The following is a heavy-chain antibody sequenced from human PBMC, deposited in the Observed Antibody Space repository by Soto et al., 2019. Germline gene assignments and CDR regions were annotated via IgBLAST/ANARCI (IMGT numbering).Heavy chain of an antibody. CDR3: ARGGIVVVVAARDAFDI. CDR2: IYYSGST. V-gene: IGHV4-59*12. D-gene: IGHD2-15*01. J-gene: IGHJ3*02. CDR1: AGSINNYY. Sequence: SETLSLTCTVSAGSINNYYWTWLRQPPGKGLEWIGYIYYSGSTYYNPSLKSRVTISVDTSKNQFSLKLSSVTAADTAVYYCARGGIVVVVAARDAFDIWGQGTMVTVS.